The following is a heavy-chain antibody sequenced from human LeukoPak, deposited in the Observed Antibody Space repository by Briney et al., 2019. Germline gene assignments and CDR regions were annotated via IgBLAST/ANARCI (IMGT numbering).Heavy chain of an antibody. Sequence: SEPLSLTCTVSGGSISSYYWSWIRQPAGKGLKWIGRIYTGGSTNYNPSLKSRVTMSVDTSKNQFSLKLSSVTAADTAVYYCARDSPMVRGVMNYWGQGTLVTVSS. CDR3: ARDSPMVRGVMNY. D-gene: IGHD3-10*01. CDR1: GGSISSYY. J-gene: IGHJ4*02. V-gene: IGHV4-4*07. CDR2: IYTGGST.